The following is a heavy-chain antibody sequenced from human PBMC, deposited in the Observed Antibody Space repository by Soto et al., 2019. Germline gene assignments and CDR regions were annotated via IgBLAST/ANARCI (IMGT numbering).Heavy chain of an antibody. CDR3: ARGGLYYDILTGYFDY. D-gene: IGHD3-9*01. V-gene: IGHV1-18*01. CDR1: GYTFTSYG. CDR2: ISAYDGNT. Sequence: ASVKVSCKASGYTFTSYGISWVRQAPGQGLEWMGWISAYDGNTNYAQKLQGRGTMTTDTSTSTAYMELRSLRSDDTAVDCCARGGLYYDILTGYFDYWGQGTLLNVSS. J-gene: IGHJ4*02.